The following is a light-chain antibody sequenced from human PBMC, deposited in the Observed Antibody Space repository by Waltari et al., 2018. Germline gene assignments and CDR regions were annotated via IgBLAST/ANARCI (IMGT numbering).Light chain of an antibody. J-gene: IGLJ3*02. CDR1: RSNIENNY. CDR2: ENN. V-gene: IGLV1-51*02. CDR3: GAWDSSLRIGV. Sequence: QSVLTQPPSVSAAPGQKVTIPCSGSRSNIENNYVSWYQLPPGTAPKLLIYENNMRPSGIPDRFAGSKSCTSATLYITGLQTGDEANYYCGAWDSSLRIGVFGGGTKVTVL.